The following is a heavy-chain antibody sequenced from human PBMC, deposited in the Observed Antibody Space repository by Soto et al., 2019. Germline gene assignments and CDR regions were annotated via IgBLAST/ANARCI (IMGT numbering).Heavy chain of an antibody. CDR3: ARGRRPSIVAPFDY. D-gene: IGHD3-22*01. V-gene: IGHV4-30-4*01. J-gene: IGHJ4*02. Sequence: QVQLQESGPGLVKPSQTLSLTCTVSGGSISSGDYYWSWIRQPPGKGLEWIGYIDYSGSTYYNPYLKSRVTISVDTSKNQFSLKLSYVTAADTAVYYCARGRRPSIVAPFDYWGQGTLVTVSS. CDR1: GGSISSGDYY. CDR2: IDYSGST.